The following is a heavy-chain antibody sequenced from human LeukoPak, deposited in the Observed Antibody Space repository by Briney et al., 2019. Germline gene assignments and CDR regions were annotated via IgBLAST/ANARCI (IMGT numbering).Heavy chain of an antibody. CDR1: GFTFSSYA. CDR2: ISNSGGST. J-gene: IGHJ4*02. V-gene: IGHV3-23*01. Sequence: GGSLRLSCADSGFTFSSYAMSWVRQAPGKGLEWVSAISNSGGSTYYADSVKGRFTISRDNSKNALYLQMNSLRAEDTAVYYCAKDRGGYCGGDCHFDYWGQGTLVTVSS. D-gene: IGHD2-21*02. CDR3: AKDRGGYCGGDCHFDY.